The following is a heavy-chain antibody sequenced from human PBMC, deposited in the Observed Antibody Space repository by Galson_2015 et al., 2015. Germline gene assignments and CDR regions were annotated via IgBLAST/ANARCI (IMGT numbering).Heavy chain of an antibody. D-gene: IGHD2-8*01. V-gene: IGHV4-31*03. J-gene: IGHJ3*02. CDR2: IYYSGST. CDR3: ARESGYCTNGVCPGGNDAFDI. Sequence: TLSLTCTVSGGSISSGGYYWSWIRQHPGKGLEWIGYIYYSGSTYYNPSLKSRVTISVDTSKNQFSLKLSSVTAADTAVYYCARESGYCTNGVCPGGNDAFDIWGQGTMVTVSS. CDR1: GGSISSGGYY.